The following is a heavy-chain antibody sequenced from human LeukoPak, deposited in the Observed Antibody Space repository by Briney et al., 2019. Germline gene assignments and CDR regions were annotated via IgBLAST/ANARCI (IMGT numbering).Heavy chain of an antibody. CDR1: GFTFSNAW. CDR2: ISSSSSYI. J-gene: IGHJ4*02. V-gene: IGHV3-21*01. Sequence: PGGSLRLSCAASGFTFSNAWMNWVRQAPGKGLEWVSSISSSSSYIYFANSVRGRSTIYRDNAKNSLYLQMNSLRAEDTAVYYCAKDSPSRTATTEVPVDYWGQGTLVTVSS. D-gene: IGHD5-24*01. CDR3: AKDSPSRTATTEVPVDY.